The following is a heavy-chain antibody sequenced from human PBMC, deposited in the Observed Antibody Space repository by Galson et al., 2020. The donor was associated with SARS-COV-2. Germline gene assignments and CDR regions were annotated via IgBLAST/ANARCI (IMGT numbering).Heavy chain of an antibody. CDR1: GFTFSSYG. CDR3: ARGGGGGSYPYYYGMDV. Sequence: GESLKISCAASGFTFSSYGMHWVRQAPGKGLEWVAVISYDGSKKYYADSVKGRFTISRDNSKNTVYLQMNSLRAEDTAVYHCARGGGGGSYPYYYGMDVWGQGTTVTVSS. CDR2: ISYDGSKK. D-gene: IGHD1-26*01. V-gene: IGHV3-30*03. J-gene: IGHJ6*02.